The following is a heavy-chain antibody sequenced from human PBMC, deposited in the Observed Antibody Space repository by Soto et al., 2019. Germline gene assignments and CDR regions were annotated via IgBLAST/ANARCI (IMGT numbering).Heavy chain of an antibody. CDR3: AKDMKLGGMTTIHYFDS. CDR1: GFTADDYA. CDR2: ISSNSDTI. D-gene: IGHD4-17*01. V-gene: IGHV3-9*02. J-gene: IGHJ4*02. Sequence: EVQLVESGGGLVQPGRSLRLSCVASGFTADDYAMHWVRQAPGKGLEWVSGISSNSDTIDYADSVKGRFTISRDNAENSLFLQMNSLGPEATALYYCAKDMKLGGMTTIHYFDSWGQGTLVTVSS.